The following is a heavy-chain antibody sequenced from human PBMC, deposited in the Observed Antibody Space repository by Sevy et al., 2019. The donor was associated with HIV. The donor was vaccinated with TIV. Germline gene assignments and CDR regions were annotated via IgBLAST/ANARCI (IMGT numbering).Heavy chain of an antibody. D-gene: IGHD1-26*01. CDR2: IGPGDGVT. CDR1: GYTFTNYF. V-gene: IGHV1-46*01. Sequence: ASVKVSCKASGYTFTNYFIHWVRQAPGQGLEWMGIIGPGDGVTSYPQKFQGRVTMTRDTSTSTVYMELSSLRSEDTAMYYCAGERAWAHDYWGQGTLVTVSS. J-gene: IGHJ4*02. CDR3: AGERAWAHDY.